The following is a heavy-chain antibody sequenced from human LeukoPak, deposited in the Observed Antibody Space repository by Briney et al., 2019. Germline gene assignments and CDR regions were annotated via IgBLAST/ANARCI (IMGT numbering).Heavy chain of an antibody. CDR3: ARDSDTMVRGGGAASWFDP. CDR2: IYYSGST. V-gene: IGHV4-39*07. Sequence: PSETLSLTCTVSGGSISSSSYYWGWIRQPPGKGLEWIGSIYYSGSTYYNPSLKSRVTISVDTSKNQFSLKLSSVTAADTAVYYCARDSDTMVRGGGAASWFDPWGQGTLVTVSS. D-gene: IGHD3-10*01. CDR1: GGSISSSSYY. J-gene: IGHJ5*02.